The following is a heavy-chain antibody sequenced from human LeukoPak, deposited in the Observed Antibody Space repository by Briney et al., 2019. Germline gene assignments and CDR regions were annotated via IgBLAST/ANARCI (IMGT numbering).Heavy chain of an antibody. J-gene: IGHJ6*02. Sequence: SETLSLTCAVSGGSISSSNWWSWVRQPRGKGLEWIGEIYHSGSTNYNPSLKSRVTISVDKSKNQFSLKLSSVTAADTAVYYCARVFIGYCSSTSCYPYYYYGMDVWGQGTTVTVSS. CDR1: GGSISSSNW. V-gene: IGHV4-4*02. D-gene: IGHD2-2*03. CDR3: ARVFIGYCSSTSCYPYYYYGMDV. CDR2: IYHSGST.